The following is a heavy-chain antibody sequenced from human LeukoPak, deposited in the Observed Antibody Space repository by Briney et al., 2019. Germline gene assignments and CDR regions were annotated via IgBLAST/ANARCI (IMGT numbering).Heavy chain of an antibody. Sequence: GSLRLSCAASGFTFSSYWMSWVRQPPGKGLEWIGEINHSGSTNYNPSLKSRVTISVDTSKNQFSLKLSSVTAADTAVYYCARVIPASLKQWLVRDVWGKGTTVTVSS. CDR3: ARVIPASLKQWLVRDV. V-gene: IGHV4-34*01. J-gene: IGHJ6*04. CDR1: GFTFSSYW. CDR2: INHSGST. D-gene: IGHD6-19*01.